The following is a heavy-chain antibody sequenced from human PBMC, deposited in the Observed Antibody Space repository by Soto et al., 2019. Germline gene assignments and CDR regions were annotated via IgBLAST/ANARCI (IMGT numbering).Heavy chain of an antibody. CDR3: AKERPPRTSGYFFDF. Sequence: EVQLLESGGKLVQPGGSLTLSCAASGFTFSTYAMAWVRQAPGKGLEWVSGVSASGLNTDYADPVKGRFYISRDNSKNTVTLQMISLKAEDTALYYCAKERPPRTSGYFFDFWGQGTTVTVSS. V-gene: IGHV3-23*01. CDR2: VSASGLNT. CDR1: GFTFSTYA. J-gene: IGHJ4*02.